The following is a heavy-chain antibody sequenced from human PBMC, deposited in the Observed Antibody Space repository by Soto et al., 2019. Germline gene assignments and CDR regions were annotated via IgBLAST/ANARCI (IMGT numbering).Heavy chain of an antibody. Sequence: SQTLSLTCAISGDSVSSNSGAWSWIRQSPSRGLEWLGRTYYRSKWFNDYAESVKRRITINPDTSKNQFSLQLNSVTPEDTAVYYCARSRPYSSGWYAIDIWGQGTMVTVSS. J-gene: IGHJ3*02. D-gene: IGHD6-19*01. CDR3: ARSRPYSSGWYAIDI. CDR2: TYYRSKWFN. CDR1: GDSVSSNSGA. V-gene: IGHV6-1*01.